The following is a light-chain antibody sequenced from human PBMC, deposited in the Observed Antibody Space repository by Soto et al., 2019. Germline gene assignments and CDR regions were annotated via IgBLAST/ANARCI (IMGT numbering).Light chain of an antibody. CDR3: SSYRSSSTPVV. CDR2: EVS. Sequence: QSALTQSASLSGSPGQSITISCTGTRSDIGGYNYVSWYQHHPGKAPRLILYEVSHRPSGVPDRFSGSKSGNTASLTISGLRPEGEADYYCSSYRSSSTPVVFSGGTKLTVL. V-gene: IGLV2-14*01. CDR1: RSDIGGYNY. J-gene: IGLJ2*01.